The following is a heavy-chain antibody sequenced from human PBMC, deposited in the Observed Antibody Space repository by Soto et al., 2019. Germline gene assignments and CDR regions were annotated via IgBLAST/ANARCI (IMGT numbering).Heavy chain of an antibody. CDR2: IYYSGSA. V-gene: IGHV4-39*01. Sequence: SETLSLTCTVSGGSISSSSYYWGWIRQPPGKGLEWIGSIYYSGSAYYNPSLKSRVTISVDTSKNQFSLKLSSVTAADTAVYYCSAYYDSSGYPFDYWGQGTLVTVSS. D-gene: IGHD3-22*01. CDR1: GGSISSSSYY. CDR3: SAYYDSSGYPFDY. J-gene: IGHJ4*02.